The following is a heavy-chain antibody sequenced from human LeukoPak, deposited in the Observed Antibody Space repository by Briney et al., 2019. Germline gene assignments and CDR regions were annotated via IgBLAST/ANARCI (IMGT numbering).Heavy chain of an antibody. J-gene: IGHJ4*02. CDR2: ISDSGGST. CDR1: GFTFSSYA. CDR3: AKDNHLYYYDSSGYFPLDY. D-gene: IGHD3-22*01. Sequence: PGGSLRLSCAASGFTFSSYAMSWVRQAPGKGLEWVSTISDSGGSTYYADSVKGRFTISRDNSKNTLYLQMNSLRAEDTAVYYCAKDNHLYYYDSSGYFPLDYWGQGTLVTVSS. V-gene: IGHV3-23*01.